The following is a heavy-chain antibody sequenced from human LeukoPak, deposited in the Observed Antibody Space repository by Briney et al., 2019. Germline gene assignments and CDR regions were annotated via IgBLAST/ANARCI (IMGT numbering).Heavy chain of an antibody. CDR2: INPNNGGT. Sequence: ASVKVSCKASAYTFSAYCMHWVRQAPGQGLEWMGWINPNNGGTNYAQKFQGRVTMTRDTSISTAYMELSRLRSDDTAIYYCADEFGLKWLADWGQGTLVTVSS. D-gene: IGHD6-19*01. J-gene: IGHJ4*02. V-gene: IGHV1-2*02. CDR1: AYTFSAYC. CDR3: ADEFGLKWLAD.